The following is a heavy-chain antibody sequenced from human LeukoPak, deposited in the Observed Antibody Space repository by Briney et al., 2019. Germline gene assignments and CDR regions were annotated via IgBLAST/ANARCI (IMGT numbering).Heavy chain of an antibody. D-gene: IGHD3-22*01. CDR2: INHSGST. Sequence: SETLSLTCTVSGGSISSSNYYWGWIRQPPGKGLEWIGEINHSGSTNYNPSLKSRVTISVDTSKNQFSLKLCSVTAADTAVYYCARYLGSGYYSHFDYWGQGTLVTVSS. CDR3: ARYLGSGYYSHFDY. V-gene: IGHV4-39*07. CDR1: GGSISSSNYY. J-gene: IGHJ4*02.